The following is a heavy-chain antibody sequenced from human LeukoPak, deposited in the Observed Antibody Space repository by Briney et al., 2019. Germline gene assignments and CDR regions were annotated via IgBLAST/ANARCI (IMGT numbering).Heavy chain of an antibody. CDR1: GGTFSSYA. D-gene: IGHD2-2*01. CDR3: ASGYCSSTSCYPYYMDV. J-gene: IGHJ6*03. CDR2: IIPIFGTA. V-gene: IGHV1-69*05. Sequence: SVKVSCKASGGTFSSYAISWVRQAPGQGLEWMGGIIPIFGTANYARKFQGRVTITTDESTSTAYMELSSLRSEDTAVYYCASGYCSSTSCYPYYMDVWGKETTVTVSS.